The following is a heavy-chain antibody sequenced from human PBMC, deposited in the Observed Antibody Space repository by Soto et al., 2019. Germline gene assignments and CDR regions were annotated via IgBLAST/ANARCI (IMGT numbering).Heavy chain of an antibody. CDR1: GGTFSSYA. Sequence: QVQLVQSGAEVKKPGSSVKVSCKASGGTFSSYAISWVRQAPGQGLEWMGGIIPIFGTANYAQKFQGRVTITADESTSTAYMELSSLRSEDTAVYYCAREVDYYDSSGSDAFDIWGQGTMVTVSS. V-gene: IGHV1-69*12. J-gene: IGHJ3*02. CDR3: AREVDYYDSSGSDAFDI. CDR2: IIPIFGTA. D-gene: IGHD3-22*01.